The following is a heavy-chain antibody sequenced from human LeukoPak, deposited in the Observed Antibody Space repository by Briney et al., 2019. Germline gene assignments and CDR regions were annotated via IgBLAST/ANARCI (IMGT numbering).Heavy chain of an antibody. J-gene: IGHJ4*02. CDR2: ISGSNSGT. CDR3: ALGRALN. V-gene: IGHV3-23*01. CDR1: GFTFSIYA. D-gene: IGHD1-26*01. Sequence: PGGSLRLSCAASGFTFSIYAMNWVRQAPGRGLEWVSAISGSNSGTYYADSVKGRFTISRDNSKNTPYLQMDSLRAEDTAVYYCALGRALNWGQGTLVTVSS.